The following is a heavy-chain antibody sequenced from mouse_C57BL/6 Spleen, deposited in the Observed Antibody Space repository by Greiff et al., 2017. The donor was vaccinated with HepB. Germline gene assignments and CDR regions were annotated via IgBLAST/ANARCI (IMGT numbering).Heavy chain of an antibody. D-gene: IGHD2-1*01. J-gene: IGHJ1*03. Sequence: EVKVVESGGGLVKPGGSLKLSCAASGFTFSSYAMSWVRQTPEKRLEWVATISDGGSYTYYPDNVKGRFTISRDNAKNNLYLQMSHLKSEDTAMYYCARDHDGNYGYFDVWGTGTTVTVSS. V-gene: IGHV5-4*01. CDR3: ARDHDGNYGYFDV. CDR1: GFTFSSYA. CDR2: ISDGGSYT.